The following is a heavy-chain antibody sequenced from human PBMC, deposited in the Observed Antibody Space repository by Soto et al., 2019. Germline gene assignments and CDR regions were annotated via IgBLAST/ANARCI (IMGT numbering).Heavy chain of an antibody. J-gene: IGHJ4*02. CDR2: ISHSGST. CDR1: GYSIGSGSY. V-gene: IGHV4-38-2*01. CDR3: ARLRAWGDSTGPFDL. Sequence: LEILPVPCAVFGYSIGSGSYCRWIWQPPGKGLEWVGSISHSGSTYYNPSVKSRVTISVDTSKKQFSRKLASVTAADTAVYYCARLRAWGDSTGPFDLWGQGTLVTGSS. D-gene: IGHD6-25*01.